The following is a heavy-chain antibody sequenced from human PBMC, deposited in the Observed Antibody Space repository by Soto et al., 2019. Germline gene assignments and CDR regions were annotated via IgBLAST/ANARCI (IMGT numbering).Heavy chain of an antibody. CDR3: ARHRGGITMIAVQGFDY. V-gene: IGHV4-30-4*01. D-gene: IGHD3-22*01. CDR1: GGSISSGDYY. CDR2: IYYSGST. Sequence: PSETLSLTCTVSGGSISSGDYYWSWIRQPPGKGLEWIGYIYYSGSTYYNPSLKSRVTISVDTSKNQFSLKLSSVTAADTAVYYCARHRGGITMIAVQGFDYWGQGTLVTVS. J-gene: IGHJ4*02.